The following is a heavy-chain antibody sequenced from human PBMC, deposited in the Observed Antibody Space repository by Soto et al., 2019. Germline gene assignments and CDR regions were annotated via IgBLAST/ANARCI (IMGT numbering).Heavy chain of an antibody. CDR1: AYTDSIVIYY. V-gene: IGHV4-61*01. CDR2: IYYSGRT. J-gene: IGHJ6*02. D-gene: IGHD3-22*01. Sequence: SETVSHPCTVSAYTDSIVIYYWSWMRQPPGKGLEWIGYIYYSGRTNYNPSLKSRVTISVDTSKNQFSLKLSSVTAADTAVYYWARLVGYFSEYYYGMDVWGQGTTVIVSS. CDR3: ARLVGYFSEYYYGMDV.